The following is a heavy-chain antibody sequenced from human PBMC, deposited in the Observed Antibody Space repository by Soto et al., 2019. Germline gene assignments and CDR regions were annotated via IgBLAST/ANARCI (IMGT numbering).Heavy chain of an antibody. CDR2: IDWDDDK. J-gene: IGHJ3*02. D-gene: IGHD4-17*01. Sequence: GSGPTLVNPTQTLTLTCTFSGFSLSTSGMCVSWIRQPPGKALEWLALIDWDDDKYYSTSLKTRLTISKDTSKNQVVLTMTNMDPVDTAMYFCARIRLNGDSDAFDIWGQGTMVTVSS. CDR1: GFSLSTSGMC. V-gene: IGHV2-70*13. CDR3: ARIRLNGDSDAFDI.